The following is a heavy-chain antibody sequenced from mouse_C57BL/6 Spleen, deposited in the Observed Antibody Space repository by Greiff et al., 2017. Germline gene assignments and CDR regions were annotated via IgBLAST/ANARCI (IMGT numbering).Heavy chain of an antibody. J-gene: IGHJ4*01. V-gene: IGHV1-82*01. CDR2: IYPGDGDT. CDR1: GYAFSSSW. Sequence: VQLQQPGPELVKPGASVKISCKASGYAFSSSWMNWVKQRPGKGLEWIGRIYPGDGDTNYNGKFKGKATLTADKSSSTAYMQLSSLTSEDSAVYFCARSPSGEAMDYWGQGTSVTVSS. D-gene: IGHD3-1*01. CDR3: ARSPSGEAMDY.